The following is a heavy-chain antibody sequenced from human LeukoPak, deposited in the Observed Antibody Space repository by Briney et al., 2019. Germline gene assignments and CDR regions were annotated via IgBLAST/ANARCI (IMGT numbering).Heavy chain of an antibody. CDR2: INQDGSQK. Sequence: PGGSLRLSCDASGFTFSNYAMSWVRQAPGKGLEWVANINQDGSQKYYVDSVKGRFTISRDNAKNSLYLQMNSLRAEDTAVYYCARALAAAGSYWGQGTLVTVPS. J-gene: IGHJ4*02. CDR3: ARALAAAGSY. CDR1: GFTFSNYA. D-gene: IGHD6-25*01. V-gene: IGHV3-7*01.